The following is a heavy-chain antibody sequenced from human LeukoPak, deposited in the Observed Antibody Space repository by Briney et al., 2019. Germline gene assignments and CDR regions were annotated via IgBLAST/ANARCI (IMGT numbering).Heavy chain of an antibody. J-gene: IGHJ4*02. D-gene: IGHD1-1*01. CDR3: AIGTGTTAYFDY. CDR1: GFTFSDYY. CDR2: IGGSSGYT. Sequence: PGGSLRLSCAASGFTFSDYYMSWVRQAPGKGLEWVSYIGGSSGYTKYADSVKGRFTISRDNAKNSLYLQVNSLRAEDTAVYYCAIGTGTTAYFDYWGQGTPVTVSS. V-gene: IGHV3-11*06.